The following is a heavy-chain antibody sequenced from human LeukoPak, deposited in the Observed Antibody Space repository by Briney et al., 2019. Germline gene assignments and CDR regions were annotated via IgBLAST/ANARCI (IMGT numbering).Heavy chain of an antibody. CDR3: ARDLHWAFDY. CDR1: GFSFSSYS. Sequence: GGSLRLSCAASGFSFSSYSMNWVRQAAGKGREWISYINGGSRLIWFADPVRGRFTVSRDNAKNSLDLQMNSLRVDDTAVYYCARDLHWAFDYWGRGTLVTVSS. D-gene: IGHD7-27*01. V-gene: IGHV3-48*01. CDR2: INGGSRLI. J-gene: IGHJ4*02.